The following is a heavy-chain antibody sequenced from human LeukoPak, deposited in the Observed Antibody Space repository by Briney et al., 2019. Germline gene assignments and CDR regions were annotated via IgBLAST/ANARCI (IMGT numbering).Heavy chain of an antibody. CDR3: ARDTGGGYSCYDC. CDR2: IKQDGSEK. V-gene: IGHV3-7*01. D-gene: IGHD5-18*01. Sequence: GGSLRLSCAASGFTFSSYWMTWIRQAPGKGLEWVANIKQDGSEKYYVNSVKGRFTISRDNAKNSLYLQMNSLRAEDTAVYYCARDTGGGYSCYDCWGQGTLVTVSS. CDR1: GFTFSSYW. J-gene: IGHJ4*02.